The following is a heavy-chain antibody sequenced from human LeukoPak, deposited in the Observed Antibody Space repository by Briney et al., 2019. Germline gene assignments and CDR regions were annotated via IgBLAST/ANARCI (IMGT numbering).Heavy chain of an antibody. CDR2: VSHTGAT. V-gene: IGHV4-59*01. J-gene: IGHJ3*01. CDR3: ARDRRGSFYSFDL. Sequence: SETLSLTCSVSGASINGYFRNWVRQTPEKRLDWIGYVSHTGATTSNPTLKSRVSITIDTSKSQISLTMTSVTAADSALYYCARDRRGSFYSFDLWGPGTIVSVS. CDR1: GASINGYF. D-gene: IGHD1-26*01.